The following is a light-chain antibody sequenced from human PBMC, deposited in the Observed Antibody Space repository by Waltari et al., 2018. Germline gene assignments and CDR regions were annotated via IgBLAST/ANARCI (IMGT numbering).Light chain of an antibody. J-gene: IGLJ1*01. CDR2: EVT. CDR1: NSDVGAYNY. Sequence: QSVLTQPPSATGAPGQSVTISCTGTNSDVGAYNYVSWYQQHPGKVPKLLIEEVTKRPSGVPDRFSGSKSGTTASLTVSGLQADDVADYYCSSYAHNNHFVFGTGTKVTVL. CDR3: SSYAHNNHFV. V-gene: IGLV2-8*01.